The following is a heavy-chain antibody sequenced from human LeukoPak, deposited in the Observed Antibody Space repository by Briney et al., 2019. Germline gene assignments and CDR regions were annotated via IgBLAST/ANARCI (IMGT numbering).Heavy chain of an antibody. CDR3: ARAWAAAGPG. D-gene: IGHD6-13*01. CDR2: ISYDGSNK. Sequence: GGSLRLSCAASGFTFSSYSMNWVRQAPGKGLEWVAVISYDGSNKYYADSVKGRFTISRDNSKNTLYLQMNSLRAEDTAVYYCARAWAAAGPGWGQGTLVTVSS. CDR1: GFTFSSYS. J-gene: IGHJ4*02. V-gene: IGHV3-30*03.